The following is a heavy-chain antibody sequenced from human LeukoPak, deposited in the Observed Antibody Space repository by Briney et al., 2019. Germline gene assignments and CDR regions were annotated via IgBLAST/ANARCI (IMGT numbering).Heavy chain of an antibody. CDR2: LYSSGTT. CDR3: ARHAPFIVVVPAAKGPLDY. Sequence: SETLSLTCTVSGGSVSSGSYYWSWIRQPPGKGLECIGSLYSSGTTYYNPSLGSRVTISVDTSKNQFSLKLNSVTAADTAVYYCARHAPFIVVVPAAKGPLDYWGQGTLVTVSS. D-gene: IGHD2-2*01. CDR1: GGSVSSGSYY. J-gene: IGHJ4*02. V-gene: IGHV4-39*01.